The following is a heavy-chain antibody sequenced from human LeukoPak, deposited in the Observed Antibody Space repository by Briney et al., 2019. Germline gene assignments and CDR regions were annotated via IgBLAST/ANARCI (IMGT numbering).Heavy chain of an antibody. V-gene: IGHV1-2*02. CDR3: ARDERYCNGDNHYPDLGY. J-gene: IGHJ4*02. CDR1: GYTFTGYY. CDR2: INPNTGAT. D-gene: IGHD2-15*01. Sequence: GASVKVSCKASGYTFTGYYMFWVRQAPGQGLEWMGWINPNTGATKYGQNFQGRATLTRDTSIRTTFMELSSLRSDDTAVYYCARDERYCNGDNHYPDLGYWGQGTLVTVSS.